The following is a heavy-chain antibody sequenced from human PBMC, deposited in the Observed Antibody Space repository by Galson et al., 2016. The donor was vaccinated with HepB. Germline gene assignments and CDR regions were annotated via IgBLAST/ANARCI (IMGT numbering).Heavy chain of an antibody. CDR1: GYSFTNYW. V-gene: IGHV5-51*01. J-gene: IGHJ4*02. CDR3: ARQSSIMGDIDS. D-gene: IGHD3-16*01. Sequence: QSGAEVKKSGESLKISCKGSGYSFTNYWIAWVRQMPGKGLEWMGIIYAGNSETRYSPSFQGQVTIPADKSIDTAYLQWSSLKASDTAMYFRARQSSIMGDIDSWSQGTLVTVSS. CDR2: IYAGNSET.